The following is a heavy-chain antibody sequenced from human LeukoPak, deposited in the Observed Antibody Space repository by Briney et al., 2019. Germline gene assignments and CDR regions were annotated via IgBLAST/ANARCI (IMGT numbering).Heavy chain of an antibody. V-gene: IGHV3-11*06. D-gene: IGHD6-13*01. J-gene: IGHJ4*02. CDR2: ISSTSSYI. Sequence: GGSLRLSCAASGFTFSDFYMSWIRQAPGKGLEWVSSISSTSSYIYYADSVRGRFTISRDNAQNSLHLQMNSLRAEDTALYYCARVFGQQPPNYWGQGTPVTVS. CDR1: GFTFSDFY. CDR3: ARVFGQQPPNY.